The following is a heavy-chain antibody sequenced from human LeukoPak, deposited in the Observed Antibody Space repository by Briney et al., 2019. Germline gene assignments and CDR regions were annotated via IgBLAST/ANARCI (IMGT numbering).Heavy chain of an antibody. Sequence: SETLSLTCGVSGGAFSGYYWSWIRQAPGKGLEWIGEMIHSGSSNHNPSLRSRVTISGDTSKNQFSLKLISLTAADTAVYYCARGNIVATILGGLHGTTAFDFWGQGILVTVSS. CDR3: ARGNIVATILGGLHGTTAFDF. D-gene: IGHD5-12*01. V-gene: IGHV4-34*01. J-gene: IGHJ4*02. CDR1: GGAFSGYY. CDR2: MIHSGSS.